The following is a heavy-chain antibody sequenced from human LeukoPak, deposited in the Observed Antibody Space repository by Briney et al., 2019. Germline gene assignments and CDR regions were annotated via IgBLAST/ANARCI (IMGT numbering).Heavy chain of an antibody. CDR2: IYHSGST. V-gene: IGHV4-38-2*02. D-gene: IGHD3-3*01. CDR1: GYSISSGYY. J-gene: IGHJ5*02. Sequence: TSETLSLTCAVSGYSISSGYYWGWIRQPPGKGLEWIGSIYHSGSTYYNPSLKSRVPISVDTSKNQSSLKLSSVAAADTAVYYCARDRSGSGWFDPWGQGTLVTVSS. CDR3: ARDRSGSGWFDP.